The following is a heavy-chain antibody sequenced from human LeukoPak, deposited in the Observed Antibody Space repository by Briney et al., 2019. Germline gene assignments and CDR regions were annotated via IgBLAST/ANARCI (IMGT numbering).Heavy chain of an antibody. V-gene: IGHV4-34*01. Sequence: PSETLSLTCAVYGGSFSDYYWTWIRQPPGKGLEWIGEINHSGNTNYNPSLKSRVNISVDTSKNQFSLRLSSVTAADTAVYYCARGVEDYYDSSDAFDIWGQGTMVTVSS. CDR1: GGSFSDYY. J-gene: IGHJ3*02. D-gene: IGHD3-22*01. CDR3: ARGVEDYYDSSDAFDI. CDR2: INHSGNT.